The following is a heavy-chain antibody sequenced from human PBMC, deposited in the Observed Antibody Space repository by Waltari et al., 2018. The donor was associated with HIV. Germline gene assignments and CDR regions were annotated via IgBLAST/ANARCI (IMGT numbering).Heavy chain of an antibody. J-gene: IGHJ6*02. D-gene: IGHD2-21*01. V-gene: IGHV3-33*01. Sequence: QVQLVESGGGVVQPGRSLRLSCAASGFTVSTYGMHWVRQAPGKGREWVEGIWYEGSNAYYTDSVKGRFTISRDNAKNTLYLQMYSLRAEDTAVYYCARDVQGYCGGERCFYGMDVWGQGTTVTVSS. CDR3: ARDVQGYCGGERCFYGMDV. CDR2: IWYEGSNA. CDR1: GFTVSTYG.